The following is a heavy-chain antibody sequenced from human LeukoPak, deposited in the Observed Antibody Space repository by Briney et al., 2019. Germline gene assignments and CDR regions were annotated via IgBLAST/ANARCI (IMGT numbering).Heavy chain of an antibody. CDR1: GGSISSGGYY. J-gene: IGHJ3*02. Sequence: SQTLSLTCTVSGGSISSGGYYWSWIRQHPGKGLGWIGYIYYSGSTYYNPSLKSRVTISVDTSKNQFSLKLSSVTAADTAVYYCARDIDYGDQKGAFDIWGQGTMVTVSS. CDR3: ARDIDYGDQKGAFDI. CDR2: IYYSGST. D-gene: IGHD4-17*01. V-gene: IGHV4-31*03.